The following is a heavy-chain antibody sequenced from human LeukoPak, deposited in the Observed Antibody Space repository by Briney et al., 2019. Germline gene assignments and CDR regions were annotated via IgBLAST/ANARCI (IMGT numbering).Heavy chain of an antibody. D-gene: IGHD3-16*02. CDR3: ARERSDYVWGSYRLDAFDI. V-gene: IGHV3-21*04. CDR2: ISSSSSYI. J-gene: IGHJ3*02. CDR1: GFTFSSYS. Sequence: GGSLRLSCAASGFTFSSYSMNWVRQAPGKGLEWVSSISSSSSYIYYADSVKGRFTISRDNAKNSLYLQMNSLRAEGTAVYYCARERSDYVWGSYRLDAFDIWGQGTMVTVSS.